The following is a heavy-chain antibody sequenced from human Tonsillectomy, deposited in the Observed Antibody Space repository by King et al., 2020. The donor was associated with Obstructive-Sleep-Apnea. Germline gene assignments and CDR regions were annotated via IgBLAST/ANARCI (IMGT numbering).Heavy chain of an antibody. CDR2: IYYSGST. J-gene: IGHJ6*02. CDR1: GGSISSGGYY. V-gene: IGHV4-31*03. D-gene: IGHD5-18*01. CDR3: ARGRYSYDSKSYYYYYYGMDV. Sequence: VQLQESGPGLVKPSQTLSLTCTVSGGSISSGGYYWSWIGQHPGKGLEWIGYIYYSGSTYYNPSLKSRVTISVDTSKNQFSLKLSSVTAADTAVYYCARGRYSYDSKSYYYYYYGMDVWGQGTTVTVSS.